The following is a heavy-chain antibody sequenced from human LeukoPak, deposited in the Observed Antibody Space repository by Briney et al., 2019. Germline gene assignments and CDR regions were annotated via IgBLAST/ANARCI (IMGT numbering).Heavy chain of an antibody. Sequence: ASVKVSCKASGYTFTRYGMTWVRQAPGQGLEWMGWMNPNSGNTGYAQKFQGRVTMTRNTSISTAYMELSSLRSEDTAVYYCARGRVYYDSSGYQEAVYWGQGTLVTVSS. V-gene: IGHV1-8*01. CDR2: MNPNSGNT. D-gene: IGHD3-22*01. CDR1: GYTFTRYG. J-gene: IGHJ4*02. CDR3: ARGRVYYDSSGYQEAVY.